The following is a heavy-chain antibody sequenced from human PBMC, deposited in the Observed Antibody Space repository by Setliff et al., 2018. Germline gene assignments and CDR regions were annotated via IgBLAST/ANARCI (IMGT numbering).Heavy chain of an antibody. V-gene: IGHV3-21*06. Sequence: PGGSLRLSCAASGLTLTPYTMTWVRQAPGKGPEWVSSISDTSAFIYYADSAKGRFIISRDNAKNTLYLQMNSLIADDTAVYYCARASLGKFGSAVEYFHHWGQGTLVTVSS. CDR1: GLTLTPYT. CDR2: ISDTSAFI. CDR3: ARASLGKFGSAVEYFHH. D-gene: IGHD2-15*01. J-gene: IGHJ1*01.